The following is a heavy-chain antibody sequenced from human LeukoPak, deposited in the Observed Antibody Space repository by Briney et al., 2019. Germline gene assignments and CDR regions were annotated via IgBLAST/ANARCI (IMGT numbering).Heavy chain of an antibody. J-gene: IGHJ4*02. Sequence: GGSLRLSCAASGFTFSSYSMNWVRQAPGKGPEWVSYISSSSSTIYYADSVKGRFTTSRDNAKNSLYLQMNSLRAEDTAVYYCARVWSSGWPDPKANFDYWGQGTLVTVSS. CDR1: GFTFSSYS. CDR3: ARVWSSGWPDPKANFDY. V-gene: IGHV3-48*01. D-gene: IGHD6-19*01. CDR2: ISSSSSTI.